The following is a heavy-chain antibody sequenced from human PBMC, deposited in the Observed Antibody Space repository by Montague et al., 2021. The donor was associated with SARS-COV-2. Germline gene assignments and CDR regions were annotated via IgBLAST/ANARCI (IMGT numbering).Heavy chain of an antibody. CDR2: IYYSGST. J-gene: IGHJ6*02. CDR3: ARGPRVGGYEPDGMDV. CDR1: GGSISSSSYY. D-gene: IGHD5-12*01. Sequence: SETLSLTCTVSGGSISSSSYYWGWIRRPPGKGLEWIGRIYYSGSTYYNPSLKSRVTISVDTSKNQFSLKLSSVTAADTAVYYCARGPRVGGYEPDGMDVWGQGTTVTVSS. V-gene: IGHV4-39*07.